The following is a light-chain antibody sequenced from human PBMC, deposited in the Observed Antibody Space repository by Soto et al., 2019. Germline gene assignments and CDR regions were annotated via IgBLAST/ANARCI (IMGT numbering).Light chain of an antibody. CDR2: DVS. J-gene: IGLJ1*01. CDR3: SSYTSSSTRV. CDR1: RSDVGGYNY. V-gene: IGLV2-14*01. Sequence: QSALTQPASVSGSPGRSITISSPGTRSDVGGYNYVSWYQQHPGKAPKLMIYDVSNRPSGVSNRFSGSKSGNTASLTISGLQAEDEADYYCSSYTSSSTRVFGTGTKLTVL.